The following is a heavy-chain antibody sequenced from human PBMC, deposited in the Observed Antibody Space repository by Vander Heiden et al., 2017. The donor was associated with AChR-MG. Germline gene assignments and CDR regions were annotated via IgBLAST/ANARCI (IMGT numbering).Heavy chain of an antibody. CDR3: ARGSRYGGYEFDL. CDR1: GGSFRNYH. CDR2: INHSGST. Sequence: QVQLQQWGAGLLKASETLSLTCPVDGGSFRNYHWVWLRQPPGKGLEWIGEINHSGSTSYNPSLKSRVSMSVDRSNRQFSLKLNSMTAADRGIYYCARGSRYGGYEFDLWGPGTLVTVSS. J-gene: IGHJ5*02. V-gene: IGHV4-34*01. D-gene: IGHD5-12*01.